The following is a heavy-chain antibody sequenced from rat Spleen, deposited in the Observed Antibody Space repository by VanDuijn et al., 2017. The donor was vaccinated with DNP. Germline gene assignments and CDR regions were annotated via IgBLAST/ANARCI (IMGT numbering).Heavy chain of an antibody. J-gene: IGHJ3*01. CDR3: SIDSYNSPFAY. V-gene: IGHV5S13*01. Sequence: EVQLVESGGGLVQPGRSLKLSCAVSGFTFSNHGMAWVRQAPTKGLEWIASISTDGGITDYRDSVKGRFTISRDNANNTLYLQMDSLRSEDSATYYCSIDSYNSPFAYWGQGTLVTVSS. CDR2: ISTDGGIT. CDR1: GFTFSNHG. D-gene: IGHD1-5*01.